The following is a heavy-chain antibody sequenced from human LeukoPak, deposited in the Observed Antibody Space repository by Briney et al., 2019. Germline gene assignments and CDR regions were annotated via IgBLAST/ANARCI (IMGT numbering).Heavy chain of an antibody. J-gene: IGHJ4*02. CDR3: AGYGDYVRGSDY. CDR2: ISSSSIT. Sequence: GGSLRLSCAASGFTFSSYEMNWVRQAPGKGLEWVSYISSSSITYYADSVKGRFTISRDNAKNSLYLQMNSLRTEDTGVYYCAGYGDYVRGSDYWGQGTLVTVSS. V-gene: IGHV3-48*03. D-gene: IGHD4-17*01. CDR1: GFTFSSYE.